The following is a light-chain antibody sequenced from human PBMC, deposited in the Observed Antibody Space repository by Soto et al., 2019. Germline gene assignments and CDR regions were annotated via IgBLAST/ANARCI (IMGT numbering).Light chain of an antibody. CDR1: QSISNY. CDR3: QQSYSIPLT. J-gene: IGKJ4*01. CDR2: AAS. Sequence: IQMTQSPSSLSASVGDRVTITCRASQSISNYVNWYQQKPGKVPKLLIYAASSLQSGVPSRFSGSGSGTDFTLTISRLQPEDFVTYYCQQSYSIPLTFGGGTKVEIK. V-gene: IGKV1-39*01.